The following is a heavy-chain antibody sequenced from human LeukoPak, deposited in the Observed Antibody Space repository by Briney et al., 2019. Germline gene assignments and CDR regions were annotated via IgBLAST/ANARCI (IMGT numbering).Heavy chain of an antibody. V-gene: IGHV3-49*04. CDR3: TRMELGGLPEDYYMDV. CDR1: GFTFGDYA. J-gene: IGHJ6*03. CDR2: IRSKAYGGTA. D-gene: IGHD1-26*01. Sequence: GGSLRLSCTASGFTFGDYAMSWVRQAPGKGLEWVGFIRSKAYGGTAEYAASVKGRFTISRDDSKSIAYLQMNSLKTEDTAVYYCTRMELGGLPEDYYMDVWGKGTTVTISS.